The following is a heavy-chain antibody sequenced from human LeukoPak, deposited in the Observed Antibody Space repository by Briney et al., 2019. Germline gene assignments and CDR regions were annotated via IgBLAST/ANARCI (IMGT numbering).Heavy chain of an antibody. J-gene: IGHJ5*02. CDR1: GYSITSGYH. CDR2: MFHAGNT. Sequence: PSETLSLTCAVSGYSITSGYHWGWVRQPPGKELEWIGSMFHAGNTYYNPSLKSRVTMSIDTSMNHFSLNLISVTAADTAVYYCARTRYCSGETCFSPDLLDTWSRGTLVTVSS. CDR3: ARTRYCSGETCFSPDLLDT. D-gene: IGHD2-15*01. V-gene: IGHV4-38-2*01.